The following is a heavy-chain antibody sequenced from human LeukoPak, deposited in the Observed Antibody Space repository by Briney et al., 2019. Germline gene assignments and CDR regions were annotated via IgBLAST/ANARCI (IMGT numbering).Heavy chain of an antibody. D-gene: IGHD1-26*01. Sequence: GGSLRLSCAASGFTFSSYGMHWVRQAPGKGLEWVAVISYGGSNKYYADSVKGRFTISRDNSKNTLHLQMDSLRPEDTAFYYCARDKGREGDYWGQGTLVTVSS. J-gene: IGHJ4*02. CDR3: ARDKGREGDY. V-gene: IGHV3-30*03. CDR2: ISYGGSNK. CDR1: GFTFSSYG.